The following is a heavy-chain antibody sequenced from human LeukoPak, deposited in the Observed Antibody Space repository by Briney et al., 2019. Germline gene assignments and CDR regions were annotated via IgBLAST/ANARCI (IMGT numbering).Heavy chain of an antibody. D-gene: IGHD1-14*01. CDR1: GGSISSSSYY. CDR3: ARLNREAFDI. J-gene: IGHJ3*02. CDR2: IYYSGST. Sequence: SETLSLTCTVSGGSISSSSYYWGWIRQPPGKGLEWIGSIYYSGSTYYNPSLKSRVTISVDTSKNQFSLKLSSVTAADTAVYYCARLNREAFDIWGQGTMVTVSS. V-gene: IGHV4-39*01.